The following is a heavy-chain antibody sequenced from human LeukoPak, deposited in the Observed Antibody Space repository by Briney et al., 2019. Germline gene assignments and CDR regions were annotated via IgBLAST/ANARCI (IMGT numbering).Heavy chain of an antibody. CDR2: FDPEDGEA. D-gene: IGHD6-19*01. V-gene: IGHV1-24*01. CDR1: GYTLTELS. CDR3: ATDSRSGWRRGAFDI. J-gene: IGHJ3*02. Sequence: ASVKVSCKVSGYTLTELSMHWVRQAPGKGLEWMGGFDPEDGEAIYAQKFQGRVTMTEDTSTDTAYMELSSLRSEDTAVYYCATDSRSGWRRGAFDIWGQGTMVTVSS.